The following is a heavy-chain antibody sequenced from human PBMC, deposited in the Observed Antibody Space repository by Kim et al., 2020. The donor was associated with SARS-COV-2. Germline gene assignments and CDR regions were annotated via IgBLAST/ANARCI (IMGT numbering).Heavy chain of an antibody. J-gene: IGHJ5*02. CDR2: FDPEDGET. CDR1: GYTLTELS. CDR3: ATVFSYGYHWFDP. Sequence: ASVKVSCKVSGYTLTELSMHWVRQAPGKGLEWMGVFDPEDGETIYAQKFQGRVTMTEDTSTDTAYMELSSLRSEDTAVYYCATVFSYGYHWFDPWGQGTLVTVSS. V-gene: IGHV1-24*01. D-gene: IGHD5-18*01.